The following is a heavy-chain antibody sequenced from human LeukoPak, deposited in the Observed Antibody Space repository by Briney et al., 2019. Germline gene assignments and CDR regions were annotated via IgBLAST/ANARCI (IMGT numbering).Heavy chain of an antibody. D-gene: IGHD3-10*01. J-gene: IGHJ3*02. CDR1: GFTFSSYA. Sequence: GGSLRLSCAASGFTFSSYAMSWVRQSPGKGLEWVAVIGRGGGATYYADSVKGRFTISRDNSKNTLYLQMNSLRAEDTAVYYCAKHYYDSGRWTFDTWGQGTTVTVSS. CDR2: IGRGGGAT. CDR3: AKHYYDSGRWTFDT. V-gene: IGHV3-23*01.